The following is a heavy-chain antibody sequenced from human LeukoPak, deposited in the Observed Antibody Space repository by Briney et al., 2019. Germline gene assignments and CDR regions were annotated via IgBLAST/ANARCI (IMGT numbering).Heavy chain of an antibody. D-gene: IGHD3-10*02. CDR1: GYSISTGYY. J-gene: IGHJ4*02. CDR2: FYHGGST. Sequence: SETLSLTCTVSGYSISTGYYWDWIRQPPGKGLEWIGTFYHGGSTYYNPSLKSRVTISVDTSKNQFSLNLTSVTAADTAVYYCARCSPGDNAVLQYWGQGTQVTVST. V-gene: IGHV4-38-2*02. CDR3: ARCSPGDNAVLQY.